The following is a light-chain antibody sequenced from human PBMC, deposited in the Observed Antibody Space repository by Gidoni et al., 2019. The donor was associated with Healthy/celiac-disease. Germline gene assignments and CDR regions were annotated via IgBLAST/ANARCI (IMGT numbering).Light chain of an antibody. V-gene: IGKV1-39*01. CDR3: QQSYSTPWT. CDR1: QSITSY. J-gene: IGKJ1*01. CDR2: AAS. Sequence: DIQMTQSPSSLSASVGDRVTITCRASQSITSYLNWYQQKPGKAPKLLIYAASSLQSGVPSRFSGSGSGTDFTLTISSLQPEDFVTYYCQQSYSTPWTFXQXTKVXIK.